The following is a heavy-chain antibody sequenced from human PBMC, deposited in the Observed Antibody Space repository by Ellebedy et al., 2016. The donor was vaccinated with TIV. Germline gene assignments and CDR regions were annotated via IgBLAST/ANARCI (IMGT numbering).Heavy chain of an antibody. V-gene: IGHV3-30*01. Sequence: GESLKISCAASGFTFSSCAMHWVRQAPGEGPEWLAVISNDGARKYYADSVKGRFTLHRDNSENTLYLQMNSQRVEDTAVYYCARDRAAGLQGGGYYFDYWGQGTLVTVSS. CDR2: ISNDGARK. CDR1: GFTFSSCA. D-gene: IGHD6-13*01. J-gene: IGHJ4*02. CDR3: ARDRAAGLQGGGYYFDY.